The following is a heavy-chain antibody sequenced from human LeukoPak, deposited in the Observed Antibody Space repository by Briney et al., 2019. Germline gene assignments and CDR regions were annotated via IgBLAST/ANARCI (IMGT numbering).Heavy chain of an antibody. CDR2: IESDGSST. CDR1: GFTFRNYW. D-gene: IGHD6-19*01. V-gene: IGHV3-74*01. CDR3: ARGGIAVTGTLRYDY. J-gene: IGHJ4*02. Sequence: GGSLRLSCAASGFTFRNYWMHWVRQAPGKGLVWVSRIESDGSSTTYAVSVKGRFTISRDNAKNTLYLQMNSLRAEDTAKYYCARGGIAVTGTLRYDYWGQGTLVTVSS.